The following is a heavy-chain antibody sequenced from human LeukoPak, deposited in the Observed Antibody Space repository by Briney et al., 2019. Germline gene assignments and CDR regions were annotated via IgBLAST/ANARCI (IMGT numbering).Heavy chain of an antibody. CDR1: GFTFSSYW. CDR3: GRPNGYSRSWSPFVYFFDY. V-gene: IGHV3-7*01. D-gene: IGHD6-13*01. Sequence: GGSLRLSCAASGFTFSSYWMSWVRQAPGKGLEWVANIKQDGSEKYYVDSVKGRFTISRDNAKNSLYLQMNSLRAEDTAVYYCGRPNGYSRSWSPFVYFFDYWGQGTLVTVSS. J-gene: IGHJ4*02. CDR2: IKQDGSEK.